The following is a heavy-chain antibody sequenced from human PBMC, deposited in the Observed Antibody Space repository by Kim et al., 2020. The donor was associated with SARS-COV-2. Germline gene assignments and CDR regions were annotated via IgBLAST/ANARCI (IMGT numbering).Heavy chain of an antibody. D-gene: IGHD1-1*01. Sequence: SETLSLTCTVSGGSISSYDWSWIRQPPGKGLEWIGYIYYSGSTNYNPSLKSRVTISVDTSKNQFSLKLSSVTAAETAVYYCARQLEEMVVTGEDYYYYMDVWAKGTTVTVS. CDR1: GGSISSYD. V-gene: IGHV4-59*08. J-gene: IGHJ6*03. CDR2: IYYSGST. CDR3: ARQLEEMVVTGEDYYYYMDV.